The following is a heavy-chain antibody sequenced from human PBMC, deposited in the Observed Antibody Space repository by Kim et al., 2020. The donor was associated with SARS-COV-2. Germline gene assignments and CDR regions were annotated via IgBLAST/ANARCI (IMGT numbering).Heavy chain of an antibody. J-gene: IGHJ4*02. CDR2: MYYSGST. Sequence: SETLSLTCTVSGGSFSSSSHYWGWIRQPPGKGLEWIGSMYYSGSTYYNPSLKSRVAISIDTSKNHFSLKLSSVTAADTAVYYCARLRDERFLEWLSFDYWGQGTLVTVSS. CDR3: ARLRDERFLEWLSFDY. D-gene: IGHD3-3*01. V-gene: IGHV4-39*02. CDR1: GGSFSSSSHY.